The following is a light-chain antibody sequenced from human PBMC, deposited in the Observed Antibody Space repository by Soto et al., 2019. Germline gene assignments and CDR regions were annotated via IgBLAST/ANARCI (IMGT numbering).Light chain of an antibody. CDR3: ASYAGTKLFV. CDR2: EVT. J-gene: IGLJ1*01. CDR1: SSDVGFYNF. V-gene: IGLV2-8*01. Sequence: QSALTQPPSASGSPGQSLTISCTGTSSDVGFYNFVSWYQQRPGKAPKLVIYEVTNRPSGVPDRFSGSKSGSTASLTVSGLQADDDADYYCASYAGTKLFVFGSGTNVAVL.